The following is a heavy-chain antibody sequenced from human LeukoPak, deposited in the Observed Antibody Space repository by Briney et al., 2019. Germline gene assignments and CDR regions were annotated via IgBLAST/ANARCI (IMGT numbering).Heavy chain of an antibody. V-gene: IGHV4-59*01. Sequence: SETLSLTCTVSGVSISSYYWSWIRQPPGKGLEWIGYIYYSGSTNYNPSLKSRVTISVDTSKNQFSLKLSSVTAADTAVYYCARDNRWLALDYWGQGTRVTVSS. D-gene: IGHD6-19*01. J-gene: IGHJ4*02. CDR1: GVSISSYY. CDR2: IYYSGST. CDR3: ARDNRWLALDY.